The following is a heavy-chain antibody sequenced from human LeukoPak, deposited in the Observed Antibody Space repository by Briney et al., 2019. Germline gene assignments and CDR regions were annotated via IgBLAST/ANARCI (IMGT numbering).Heavy chain of an antibody. CDR3: ASLGGYDLLDIVVVVADSPGY. D-gene: IGHD2-15*01. V-gene: IGHV3-23*01. CDR2: ISGSGGST. J-gene: IGHJ4*02. CDR1: GFTFSSYA. Sequence: PGGSLRLSCAASGFTFSSYAMSWVRQAPGKGLEWVSAISGSGGSTYYADSVKGRFTISRDNSKNTLYLQMNSLRAEDTAVYYCASLGGYDLLDIVVVVADSPGYWGQGTLVTVSS.